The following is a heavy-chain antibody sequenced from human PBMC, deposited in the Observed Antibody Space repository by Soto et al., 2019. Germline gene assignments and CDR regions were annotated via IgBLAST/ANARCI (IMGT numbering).Heavy chain of an antibody. CDR3: ARSGDNYNVLDY. J-gene: IGHJ4*02. CDR2: SSNSGTFT. Sequence: QVQLVESGGGLVQPGGSLRLTCAASGFSISDHYMSWIRQAPGKGLGWVSYSSNSGTFTKYADSVKGRFSISRDNAKNSLNLELNCLRGEDTAIYYCARSGDNYNVLDYWGQGTPVTVSS. CDR1: GFSISDHY. V-gene: IGHV3-11*05. D-gene: IGHD3-10*02.